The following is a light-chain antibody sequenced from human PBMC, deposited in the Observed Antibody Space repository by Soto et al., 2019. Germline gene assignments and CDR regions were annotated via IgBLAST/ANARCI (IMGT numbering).Light chain of an antibody. CDR3: QQCGLSQWT. Sequence: EIVLTQSPGTLSVSPGERVTISCRASQTVSNVYLAWYQQKPGQPPRLLIFGTSSRATGIPDRFSGSGSGTDFTFTISRLEPEDFAVYYCQQCGLSQWTFGQGTKVE. CDR1: QTVSNVY. CDR2: GTS. V-gene: IGKV3-20*01. J-gene: IGKJ1*01.